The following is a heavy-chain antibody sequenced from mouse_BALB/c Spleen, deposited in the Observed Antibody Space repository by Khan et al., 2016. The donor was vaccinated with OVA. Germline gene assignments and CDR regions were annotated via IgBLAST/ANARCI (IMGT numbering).Heavy chain of an antibody. CDR1: GFSLTSYG. J-gene: IGHJ4*01. Sequence: QVQLKQSGPGLVAPSQSLSITCTVSGFSLTSYGVHWGRQPPGKGLQWLVVKWSDGKTTYNSTLKSRLSISKDNSKSQDFLKMNSLQTDDTAMYYRATNTHMITTVMDYWGQGTSVTVSS. D-gene: IGHD2-4*01. CDR3: ATNTHMITTVMDY. CDR2: KWSDGKT. V-gene: IGHV2-6*02.